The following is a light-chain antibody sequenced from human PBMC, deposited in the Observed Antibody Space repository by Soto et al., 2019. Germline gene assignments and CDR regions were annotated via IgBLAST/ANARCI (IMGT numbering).Light chain of an antibody. J-gene: IGKJ2*01. Sequence: DIVMTQSPDSLAVSLGERATINCKSSQSILYSSNNKNYLAWYQQKPRQPPKLLIYWASARESGVPDRFSGSGSGTDFTLTISSLQAADVAVYYCQQYYRTPPTFGQGTKLEIK. V-gene: IGKV4-1*01. CDR2: WAS. CDR3: QQYYRTPPT. CDR1: QSILYSSNNKNY.